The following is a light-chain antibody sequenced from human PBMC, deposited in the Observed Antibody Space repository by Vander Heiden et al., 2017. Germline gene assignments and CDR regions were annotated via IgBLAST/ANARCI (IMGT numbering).Light chain of an antibody. CDR1: SSDVGDYNY. CDR2: EVS. CDR3: SSYTSSNYV. Sequence: QSAPTQPAPVSASPGQSITISCTGTSSDVGDYNYVSWYQQHPGKAPKLMIHEVSNRPSGVSNRFSGSKYGNTASLTISGLQAEDEADYYCSSYTSSNYVFGTGTKVTVL. V-gene: IGLV2-14*01. J-gene: IGLJ1*01.